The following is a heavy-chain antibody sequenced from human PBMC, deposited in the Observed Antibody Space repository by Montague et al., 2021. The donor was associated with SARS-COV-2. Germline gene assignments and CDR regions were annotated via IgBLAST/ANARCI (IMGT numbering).Heavy chain of an antibody. V-gene: IGHV4-34*01. Sequence: SETLSLTCAVYGGSFSGYYWSWIRQPPGKGLEWIGEINHSGSTNYNPSLKSRVTISADTSKNQFSLQLNSVTPEDTAVYYCARGLWFGELLYYYYYYGMDVWGQGTTVTVSS. CDR3: ARGLWFGELLYYYYYYGMDV. CDR2: INHSGST. D-gene: IGHD3-10*01. J-gene: IGHJ6*02. CDR1: GGSFSGYY.